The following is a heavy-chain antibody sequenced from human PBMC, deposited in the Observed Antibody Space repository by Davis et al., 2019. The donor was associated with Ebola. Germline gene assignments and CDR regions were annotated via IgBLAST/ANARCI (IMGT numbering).Heavy chain of an antibody. CDR2: LLGGSGNT. CDR3: GADWSCSSNSCLHGMDV. J-gene: IGHJ6*04. CDR1: GFTFTSSA. V-gene: IGHV1-58*01. D-gene: IGHD2-2*01. Sequence: SVTVSCKASGFTFTSSAVQPARQPRGHRLEWLGWLLGGSGNTKYAQKFQERVTITRDMPKSTADTELSSLRSEDTAVYYCGADWSCSSNSCLHGMDVWGKGTTVTVSA.